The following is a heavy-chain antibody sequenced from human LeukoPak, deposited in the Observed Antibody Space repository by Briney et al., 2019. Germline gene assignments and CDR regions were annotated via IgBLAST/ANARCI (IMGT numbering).Heavy chain of an antibody. CDR2: TYYRSKWTF. D-gene: IGHD6-13*01. Sequence: SQTLSLTCAISGDSVSSNIAAWNWFRQSPSRGLEWLGRTYYRSKWTFEYAVSVRGRISFNPDTSKNQVALHLTSVTPQDTALYYCARDVSAGADYWGQGTLVTVSS. V-gene: IGHV6-1*01. CDR1: GDSVSSNIAA. CDR3: ARDVSAGADY. J-gene: IGHJ4*02.